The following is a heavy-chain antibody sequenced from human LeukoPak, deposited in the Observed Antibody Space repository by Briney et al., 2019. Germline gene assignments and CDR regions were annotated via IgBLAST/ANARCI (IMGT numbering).Heavy chain of an antibody. CDR2: ISSDGSST. J-gene: IGHJ4*02. CDR1: GFTFSSYW. V-gene: IGHV3-74*01. Sequence: GGSLRLSCAASGFTFSSYWMHWVRQAPGKGLVWVSRISSDGSSTAYADSVKGRFTISRDNAKNALYLHMNSLRAEDTAVYYCARRGLNMVATNFGYWGQGTLVTVSS. CDR3: ARRGLNMVATNFGY. D-gene: IGHD5-12*01.